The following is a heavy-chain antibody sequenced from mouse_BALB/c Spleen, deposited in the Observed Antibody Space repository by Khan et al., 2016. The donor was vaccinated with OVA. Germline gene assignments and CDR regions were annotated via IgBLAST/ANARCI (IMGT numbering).Heavy chain of an antibody. Sequence: EVQLVESGGGLVQPGGSRKLSCAASGFTFSDYGLAWVRQAPGKGPEWVAFISSLAYSIYYADTVTGRFTISRDNAKNTRYLEMSSLRSEDTAMYYCARSWAMDYWGQGTSVTVSS. V-gene: IGHV5-15*02. CDR1: GFTFSDYG. CDR2: ISSLAYSI. CDR3: ARSWAMDY. J-gene: IGHJ4*01.